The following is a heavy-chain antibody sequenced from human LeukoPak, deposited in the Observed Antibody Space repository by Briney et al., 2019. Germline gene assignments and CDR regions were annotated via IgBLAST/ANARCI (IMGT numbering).Heavy chain of an antibody. D-gene: IGHD4-17*01. J-gene: IGHJ5*02. CDR3: ARGKRSTVTTWFLLKFDP. CDR1: GYTFTSYD. Sequence: ASVKVSCKASGYTFTSYDINWVRQATGQGLEWMGWMNPNSGNTGYAQKFQGRVTITRNTSISTAYMELSSLRSEDTAVYYCARGKRSTVTTWFLLKFDPWGQGTLVTVSS. CDR2: MNPNSGNT. V-gene: IGHV1-8*03.